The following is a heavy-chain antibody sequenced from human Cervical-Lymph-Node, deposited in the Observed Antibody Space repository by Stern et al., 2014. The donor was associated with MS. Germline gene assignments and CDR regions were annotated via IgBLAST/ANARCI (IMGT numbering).Heavy chain of an antibody. Sequence: VQLVESGAEVKQPGSAVKISCKASGGNFNVYAINWLRQAPGQGLEWMGGIIPLIGTANYAQKFQGRVPITADGSTRSSSMQLSSLRYDDTAVYYCARDGRHTHHDGLDGWGQGTTVTVSS. J-gene: IGHJ6*02. CDR1: GGNFNVYA. CDR2: IIPLIGTA. V-gene: IGHV1-69*01. CDR3: ARDGRHTHHDGLDG.